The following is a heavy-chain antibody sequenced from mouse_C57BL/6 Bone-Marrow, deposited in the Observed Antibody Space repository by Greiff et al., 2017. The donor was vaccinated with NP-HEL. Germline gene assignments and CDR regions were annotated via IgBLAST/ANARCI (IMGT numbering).Heavy chain of an antibody. Sequence: QVQLKESGAELVKPGASVKLSCKASGYTFTSYWMHWVKQRPGRGLEWIGRIDPNSGGTKYNEKFKSKATLTVDKPSSTAYMQLSSLTSEDSAVYYCASGVVAPYWYFDVWGTGTTVTVSS. J-gene: IGHJ1*03. V-gene: IGHV1-72*01. CDR3: ASGVVAPYWYFDV. CDR1: GYTFTSYW. CDR2: IDPNSGGT. D-gene: IGHD1-1*01.